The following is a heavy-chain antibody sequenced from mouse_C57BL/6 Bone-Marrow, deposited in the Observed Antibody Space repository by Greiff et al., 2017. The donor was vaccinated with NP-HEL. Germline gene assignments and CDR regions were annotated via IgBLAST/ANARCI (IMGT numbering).Heavy chain of an antibody. V-gene: IGHV1-7*01. D-gene: IGHD1-1*01. CDR2: INPRSGYT. J-gene: IGHJ2*01. Sequence: QVQLQQSGAELAKPGASVKLSCKASGYTFTSYWMNWVKQRPGKGLEWIGYINPRSGYTKYNQNVKEKARLTAEKSSRTAYMQLSSRTNEESAVYYCARGPGTVGGNYWGQGTTRTVSS. CDR3: ARGPGTVGGNY. CDR1: GYTFTSYW.